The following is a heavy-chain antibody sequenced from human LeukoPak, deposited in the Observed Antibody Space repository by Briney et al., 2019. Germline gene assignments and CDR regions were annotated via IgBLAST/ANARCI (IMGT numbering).Heavy chain of an antibody. D-gene: IGHD2-2*01. V-gene: IGHV3-7*04. CDR3: ARGGTKLGY. J-gene: IGHJ4*02. CDR1: GFTFSSYA. CDR2: IKQDGSEK. Sequence: GGSLRLSCAASGFTFSSYAMSWVRQAPGKGLEWVANIKQDGSEKYYVDSMKGRFTISRDNAKNSLYLQMNSLRAEDTAVYYCARGGTKLGYWGQGTLVTVSS.